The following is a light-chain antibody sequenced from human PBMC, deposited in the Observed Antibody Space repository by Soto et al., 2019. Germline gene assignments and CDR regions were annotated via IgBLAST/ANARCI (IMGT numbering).Light chain of an antibody. V-gene: IGLV2-14*01. CDR3: SSYTKSRYSV. CDR1: SSDVGGFNY. Sequence: QSVLTQPASVSGSPGQSITISCTGTSSDVGGFNYVSWYQQHPGKAPKLLIFDVYSRPSGISNRFSGSKSGNTASLTISGLQAEDDADYYCSSYTKSRYSVFGDGTKVTV. CDR2: DVY. J-gene: IGLJ1*01.